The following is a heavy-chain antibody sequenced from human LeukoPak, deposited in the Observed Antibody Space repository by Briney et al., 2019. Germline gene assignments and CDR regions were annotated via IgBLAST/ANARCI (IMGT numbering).Heavy chain of an antibody. CDR2: IYYSGST. V-gene: IGHV4-61*05. CDR3: AKTSPQRTYYDFWSGYYTRDYYMDV. Sequence: SETLSLTCTVSGGSISSSSYYWGWIRQPPGKGLEWIGYIYYSGSTNYNPSLKSRVTISVDTSKNQFSLKLSSVTAADTAVYYCAKTSPQRTYYDFWSGYYTRDYYMDVWGKGTTVTVSS. J-gene: IGHJ6*03. D-gene: IGHD3-3*01. CDR1: GGSISSSSYY.